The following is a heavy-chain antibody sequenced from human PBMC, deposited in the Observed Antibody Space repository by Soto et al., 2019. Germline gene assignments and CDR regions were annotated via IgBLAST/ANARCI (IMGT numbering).Heavy chain of an antibody. D-gene: IGHD6-13*01. CDR3: ARGSSSSWYYGLDV. J-gene: IGHJ6*02. CDR2: ISSDGYTQ. Sequence: PGGSLRLSCAASGYSFSSYAMNWVRQAPGKGLEWVAVISSDGYTQYYADSVEGRFTISRDNSRNTMYLQMHSLRIEDTAVYYCARGSSSSWYYGLDVWGQGTTVTVSS. V-gene: IGHV3-30-3*01. CDR1: GYSFSSYA.